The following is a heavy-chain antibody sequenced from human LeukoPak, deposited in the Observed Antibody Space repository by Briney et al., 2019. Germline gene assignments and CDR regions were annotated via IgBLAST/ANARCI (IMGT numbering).Heavy chain of an antibody. J-gene: IGHJ4*02. CDR2: IFHSGSA. V-gene: IGHV4-4*02. D-gene: IGHD5-12*01. CDR3: ARESGYSGPFDN. Sequence: SGTLSLTCAVSGGSISSTYWWSWVRQPPGKGLEWIGEIFHSGSANYNPSLKSRVTISVDKSKNQFTLKLSSVTAADTAVYYCARESGYSGPFDNWGQGTLVTVSS. CDR1: GGSISSTYW.